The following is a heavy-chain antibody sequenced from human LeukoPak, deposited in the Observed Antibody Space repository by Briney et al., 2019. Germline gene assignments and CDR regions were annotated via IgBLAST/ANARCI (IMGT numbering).Heavy chain of an antibody. Sequence: GSLRLSCAASGLTFSDYHMSWVRQAPGKGLEWISGISGSGASTYYADSVKGRFTISRDDSRNTLYLQMNSLRGDDTAVYYCAKDVGKWESLHFFDYWGQGTLVTVSS. CDR1: GLTFSDYH. V-gene: IGHV3-23*01. D-gene: IGHD1-26*01. J-gene: IGHJ4*02. CDR2: ISGSGAST. CDR3: AKDVGKWESLHFFDY.